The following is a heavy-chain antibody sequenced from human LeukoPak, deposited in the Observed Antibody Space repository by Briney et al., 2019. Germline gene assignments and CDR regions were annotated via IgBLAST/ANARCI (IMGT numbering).Heavy chain of an antibody. V-gene: IGHV3-9*01. CDR2: ISWNSGSI. J-gene: IGHJ6*03. CDR1: GFTFDDYA. CDR3: ARGLQYYDILTGYWGYYYYYMDV. D-gene: IGHD3-9*01. Sequence: GGSLRLSCAASGFTFDDYAMHWVRQAPGKGLEWVSGISWNSGSIGYADSVKGRFTISRDNAKNSLYLQMNSLRAEDTAVYYCARGLQYYDILTGYWGYYYYYMDVWGKGTTVTVSS.